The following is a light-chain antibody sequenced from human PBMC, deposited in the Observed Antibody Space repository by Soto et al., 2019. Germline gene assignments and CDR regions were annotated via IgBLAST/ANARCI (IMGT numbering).Light chain of an antibody. CDR1: SSDVGGYNY. Sequence: QSALTQPPSASGYPGQSVTISCTGTSSDVGGYNYVSWYQQHPGKAPKLMIYEVSKRPSGVPDRFSGSKSGNTASLTVSGLQAEDEADYYCSSFRVFGTGTKLTVL. V-gene: IGLV2-8*01. CDR2: EVS. J-gene: IGLJ1*01. CDR3: SSFRV.